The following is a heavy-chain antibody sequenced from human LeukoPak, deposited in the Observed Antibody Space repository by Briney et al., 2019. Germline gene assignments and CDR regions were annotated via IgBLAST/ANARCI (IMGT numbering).Heavy chain of an antibody. V-gene: IGHV3-23*01. J-gene: IGHJ4*02. Sequence: TGGSLRLSCAASGFTFSRYSIIWARQAPGKGLEWVSGISGDAVSTYYVDSVKGRFTISRDNSKNTLYLQMNSLGAEDTAVYYCAKTSGFTKGAIDYWGQGTLVTVSS. CDR3: AKTSGFTKGAIDY. D-gene: IGHD6-19*01. CDR1: GFTFSRYS. CDR2: ISGDAVST.